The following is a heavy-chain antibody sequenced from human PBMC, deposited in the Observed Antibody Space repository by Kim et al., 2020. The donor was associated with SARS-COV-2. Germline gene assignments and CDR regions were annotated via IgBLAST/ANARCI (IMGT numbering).Heavy chain of an antibody. J-gene: IGHJ6*01. V-gene: IGHV4-59*13. CDR2: IYYTGST. CDR3: ARDPRVEVGYYYYYYGLDV. CDR1: GGSISTYY. D-gene: IGHD1-26*01. Sequence: SETLSLTCTVSGGSISTYYWSWIRQPPGKGLEWIGYIYYTGSTDYNPSLKSRVTISVDTSKNQFSLGLRSVTAADTAVYYCARDPRVEVGYYYYYYGLDV.